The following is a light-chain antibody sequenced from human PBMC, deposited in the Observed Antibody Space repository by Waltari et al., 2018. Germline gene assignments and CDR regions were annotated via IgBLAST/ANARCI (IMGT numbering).Light chain of an antibody. CDR1: QTVRSY. V-gene: IGKV3-11*01. Sequence: EIVLTQSPATLSLSPGERATLSCRASQTVRSYLAWYQQKPGQAPRLLIIDASSRAPGIPAKFSGSGSGTDFTLTVSNLEPEDFAVYYCQQRSNWPYTFGQGTRVDIK. CDR3: QQRSNWPYT. J-gene: IGKJ2*01. CDR2: DAS.